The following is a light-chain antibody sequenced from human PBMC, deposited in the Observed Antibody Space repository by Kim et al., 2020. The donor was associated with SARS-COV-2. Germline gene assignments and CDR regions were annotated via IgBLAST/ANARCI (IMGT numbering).Light chain of an antibody. CDR1: QSIDTH. CDR2: DAS. CDR3: QQRNSWPPAVT. Sequence: PWERATLSCRASQSIDTHLAWYQQRPGQAPRLLVYDASNRATGVPDRFSGSGSGTDFTLTISSLEPEDFSTYYCQQRNSWPPAVTFGGGTKVDIK. J-gene: IGKJ4*01. V-gene: IGKV3-11*01.